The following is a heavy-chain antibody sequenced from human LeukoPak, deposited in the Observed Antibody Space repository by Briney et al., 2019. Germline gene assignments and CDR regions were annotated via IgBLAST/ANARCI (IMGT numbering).Heavy chain of an antibody. CDR1: GGSISSSSYY. CDR3: ARGALGYGDPLAYADC. CDR2: IYYRGNT. V-gene: IGHV4-39*07. J-gene: IGHJ4*02. Sequence: SETLSLTCTVSGGSISSSSYYWGWIRQPPGKGLEWIGSIYYRGNTYYNPSLKSRVTLLVATSKNQFSLRLSSVTAADTAVYYCARGALGYGDPLAYADCWGQGTLVTVSS. D-gene: IGHD4-17*01.